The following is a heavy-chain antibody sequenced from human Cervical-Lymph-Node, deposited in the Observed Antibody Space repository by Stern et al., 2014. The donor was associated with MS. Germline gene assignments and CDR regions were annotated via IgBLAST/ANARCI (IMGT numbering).Heavy chain of an antibody. Sequence: ESGPTLVKPTQTLTLTCRVSGFSLTTIGAGVGWIRQPPGQALERLALIYWADDRRYSPSLQGRLTITMSTAKNLVLLKMTNMDPKDTATYYCAHSSLSVGVSFAHWGQGTLITVSS. D-gene: IGHD3-10*01. V-gene: IGHV2-5*02. J-gene: IGHJ5*02. CDR1: GFSLTTIGAG. CDR3: AHSSLSVGVSFAH. CDR2: IYWADDR.